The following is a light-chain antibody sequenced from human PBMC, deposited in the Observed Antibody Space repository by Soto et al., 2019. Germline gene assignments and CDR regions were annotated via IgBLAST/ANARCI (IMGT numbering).Light chain of an antibody. V-gene: IGLV1-44*01. CDR1: SSNIGRNT. CDR2: TSD. Sequence: QSVLTQPPSASGTPGQRVTISCSGSSSNIGRNTVNWYQQLPGTAPKLLIYTSDQRPSGVPDRFSGSKSGTSASLAISGLQSEDEAAYFCAAWDDSLNDYVFATGTKLTVL. CDR3: AAWDDSLNDYV. J-gene: IGLJ1*01.